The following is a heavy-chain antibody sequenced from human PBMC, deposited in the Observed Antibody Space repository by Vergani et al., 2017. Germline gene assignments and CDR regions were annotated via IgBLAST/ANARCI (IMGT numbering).Heavy chain of an antibody. V-gene: IGHV4-31*03. CDR3: ARAKGDGYCSSTSCYSPYAVDI. CDR2: IYYSGST. D-gene: IGHD2-2*01. CDR1: GGSISSGGYY. Sequence: QVQLQESGPGLVKPSQTLSLTCTVSGGSISSGGYYWSWIRQHPGKGLEWIGYIYYSGSTYYNPSLKIRVTISVDTSKNQFSLKLSSVTAADTAVYYCARAKGDGYCSSTSCYSPYAVDIWGQGTMVTVSS. J-gene: IGHJ3*02.